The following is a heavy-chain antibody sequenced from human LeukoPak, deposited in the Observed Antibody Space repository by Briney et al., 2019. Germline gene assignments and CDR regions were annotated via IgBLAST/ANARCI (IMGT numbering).Heavy chain of an antibody. CDR1: GGSISSSSYY. V-gene: IGHV4-39*07. CDR2: IYYSGST. D-gene: IGHD6-13*01. Sequence: SETLSLTCTVSGGSISSSSYYWGWIRQPPGKGLEWIGSIYYSGSTYYNPSLKSRVTISVDTSKNQFSLKLSSVTAADTAVYYCARGAAGLFDPWGQGTLDTVSS. CDR3: ARGAAGLFDP. J-gene: IGHJ5*02.